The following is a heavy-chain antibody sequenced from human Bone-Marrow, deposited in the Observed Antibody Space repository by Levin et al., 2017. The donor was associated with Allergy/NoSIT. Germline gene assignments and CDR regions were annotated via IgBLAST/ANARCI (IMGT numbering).Heavy chain of an antibody. D-gene: IGHD6-13*01. CDR3: ARVPIAAAGIFDY. Sequence: GGSLRLSCAASGFTFSSYAMHWVRQAPGKGLEWVAVISYDGSNKYYADSVKGRFTISRDNSKNTLYLQMNSLRAEDTAVYYCARVPIAAAGIFDYWGQGTLVTVSS. CDR2: ISYDGSNK. J-gene: IGHJ4*02. V-gene: IGHV3-30-3*01. CDR1: GFTFSSYA.